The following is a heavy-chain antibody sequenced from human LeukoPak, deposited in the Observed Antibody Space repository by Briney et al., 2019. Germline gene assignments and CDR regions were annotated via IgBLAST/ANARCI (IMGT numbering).Heavy chain of an antibody. Sequence: GRSLRLSCAASGFTFSGYAMHWVRQAPGKGLEWVAVISYDGSNKYYADSVKGRFTISRDNSKNTLYLQMNSLRAEDTAVYYCAKDRCSNGIGCLYYYMDVWGKGTTVTISS. CDR1: GFTFSGYA. V-gene: IGHV3-30*04. D-gene: IGHD2-8*01. CDR2: ISYDGSNK. CDR3: AKDRCSNGIGCLYYYMDV. J-gene: IGHJ6*03.